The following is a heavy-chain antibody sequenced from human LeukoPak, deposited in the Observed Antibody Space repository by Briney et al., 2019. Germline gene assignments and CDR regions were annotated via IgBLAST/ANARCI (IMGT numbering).Heavy chain of an antibody. CDR2: ISYDGSNK. CDR1: GFTFSSYA. J-gene: IGHJ6*04. V-gene: IGHV3-30*04. Sequence: GGSLRLSCAASGFTFSSYAMHWVRQAPGKGLEWGAVISYDGSNKYYADSVKGRFTISRDNSKNTLYLQMNSLRAEDTAVYYCARELYIVVVVAADYYGMDVWGKGTTVTVSS. CDR3: ARELYIVVVVAADYYGMDV. D-gene: IGHD2-15*01.